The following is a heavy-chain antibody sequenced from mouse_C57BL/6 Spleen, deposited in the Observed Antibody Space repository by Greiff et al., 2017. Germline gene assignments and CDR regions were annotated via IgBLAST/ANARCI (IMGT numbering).Heavy chain of an antibody. D-gene: IGHD2-2*01. CDR3: ARSNVVTTASFDD. J-gene: IGHJ2*01. Sequence: QVQLQQSGAELVMPGASVKLSCKASGYTFTSYWMHWVKQRPGQGLEWIGEIDPSDSYTNYNQKFKGKSTLTVDKSSSTAYMQLSSLTSEDSAVYYCARSNVVTTASFDDWGQGTTLTVAS. CDR2: IDPSDSYT. CDR1: GYTFTSYW. V-gene: IGHV1-69*01.